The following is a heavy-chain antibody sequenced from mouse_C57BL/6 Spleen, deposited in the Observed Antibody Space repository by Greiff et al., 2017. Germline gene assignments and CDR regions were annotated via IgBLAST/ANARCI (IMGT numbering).Heavy chain of an antibody. V-gene: IGHV3-1*01. Sequence: EVKLMDSGPGMVKPSQSLSLTCTVTGYSITSGYDWHWIRHFPGNKLEWMGYISYSGSTNYNPSLKSRISITHDTSKNHFFLKLNSVTTEDTATYYCARAGAGYYAMDYWGQGTSVTVSS. CDR1: GYSITSGYD. CDR2: ISYSGST. J-gene: IGHJ4*01. CDR3: ARAGAGYYAMDY.